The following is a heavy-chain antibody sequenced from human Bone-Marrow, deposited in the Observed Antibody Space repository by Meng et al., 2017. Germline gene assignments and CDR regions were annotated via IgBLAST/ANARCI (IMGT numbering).Heavy chain of an antibody. V-gene: IGHV4-31*01. J-gene: IGHJ5*02. CDR1: GGSISSGGNY. CDR2: IYYSGNT. Sequence: QVQLQGSGPGLGKPSQTLSLTSTVSGGSISSGGNYWSWIRQHSGKGLEWIGYIYYSGNTYYNPSLKSLVNISVDTSKNQFSLKVSSVTAADTAVYYCARGSTNWFDPWGQGILVTVSS. CDR3: ARGSTNWFDP.